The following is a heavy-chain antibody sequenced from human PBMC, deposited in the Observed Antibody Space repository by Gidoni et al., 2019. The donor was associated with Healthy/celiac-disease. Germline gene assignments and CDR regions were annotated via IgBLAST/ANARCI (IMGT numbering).Heavy chain of an antibody. Sequence: EVQLVESGGGLVQPGGSLRLSCAASGFTFSSHWMSWVRQAPGKGLEWVANIKQDGSEKYYVDSVKGRFTISRDNAKNSLYLQMNSLRAEDTAVYYCARAQQLVPVNWGQGTLVTVSS. CDR2: IKQDGSEK. J-gene: IGHJ4*02. CDR3: ARAQQLVPVN. D-gene: IGHD6-13*01. CDR1: GFTFSSHW. V-gene: IGHV3-7*01.